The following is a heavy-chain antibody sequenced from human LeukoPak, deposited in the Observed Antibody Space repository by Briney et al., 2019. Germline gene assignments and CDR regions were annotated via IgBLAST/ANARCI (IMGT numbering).Heavy chain of an antibody. J-gene: IGHJ4*02. Sequence: TPSETLSLTCTVPGGSFSTYYWSWIRQPPGKGLEWIGYIYYSGSTDYSPSLKSRVTMSLDTSKTQFSLNLNSVTAADTAVYYCARAVIIFGAAVAKGFDCWGQGTLVTVSS. CDR1: GGSFSTYY. D-gene: IGHD3-3*01. CDR2: IYYSGST. CDR3: ARAVIIFGAAVAKGFDC. V-gene: IGHV4-59*01.